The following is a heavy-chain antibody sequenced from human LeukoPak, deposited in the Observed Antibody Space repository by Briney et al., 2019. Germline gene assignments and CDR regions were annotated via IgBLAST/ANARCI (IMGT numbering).Heavy chain of an antibody. D-gene: IGHD3-10*01. CDR2: INHSGST. V-gene: IGHV4-34*01. CDR3: ARGSPDYYGSGRSRFDP. Sequence: SETLSLTCAVYGGSFSGYYWSWIRQPPGNGLEWIGEINHSGSTNYNPSLKSRVTISVDTSKNQFSLKLSSVTAADTAVYYCARGSPDYYGSGRSRFDPWGQGTLVTVSS. J-gene: IGHJ5*02. CDR1: GGSFSGYY.